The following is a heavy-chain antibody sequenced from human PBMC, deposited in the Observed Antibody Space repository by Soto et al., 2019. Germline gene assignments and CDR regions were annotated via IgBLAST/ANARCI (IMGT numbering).Heavy chain of an antibody. Sequence: QPGGSLRLSCAASGFTFSSYGMHWVRQAPGKGLEWVAVIWYDGSNKYYADSVKGRFTISRDNSKNTLYLQMNSLRAEDTAVYYCAREAAMDYYYYGMDVWGQGTTVTVSS. CDR1: GFTFSSYG. J-gene: IGHJ6*02. D-gene: IGHD5-18*01. CDR2: IWYDGSNK. CDR3: AREAAMDYYYYGMDV. V-gene: IGHV3-33*01.